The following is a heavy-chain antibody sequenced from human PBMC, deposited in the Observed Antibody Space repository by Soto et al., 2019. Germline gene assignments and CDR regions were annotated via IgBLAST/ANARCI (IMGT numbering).Heavy chain of an antibody. CDR2: INPSGGST. Sequence: GAAVKVSWKSSGYTFTSYYMHWVRQAPGQGLEWMGIINPSGGSTSYAQKFQGRVTMTRDTSTSTVYMELSSLRSEDTAVYYCAIDRVYSSSSGFLGHYGYFQHWGQGTLVPVSS. D-gene: IGHD6-6*01. V-gene: IGHV1-46*01. J-gene: IGHJ1*01. CDR3: AIDRVYSSSSGFLGHYGYFQH. CDR1: GYTFTSYY.